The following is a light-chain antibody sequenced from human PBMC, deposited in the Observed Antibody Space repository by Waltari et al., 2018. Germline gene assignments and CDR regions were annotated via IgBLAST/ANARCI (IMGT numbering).Light chain of an antibody. J-gene: IGLJ2*01. CDR3: ASWDDSMSVA. V-gene: IGLV1-47*01. CDR1: SSNIGANF. Sequence: QSVLTQPPSASGTPGQTVTISCSGTSSNIGANFVFWYQQLPGSAPRLIIYNSGRRASGVPGRFSCSKSGTSGSLGISGIRAEDEADYICASWDDSMSVAFGGGTKLTVL. CDR2: NSG.